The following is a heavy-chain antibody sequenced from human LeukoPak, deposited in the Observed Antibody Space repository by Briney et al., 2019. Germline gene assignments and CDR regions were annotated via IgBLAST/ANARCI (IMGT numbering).Heavy chain of an antibody. Sequence: ASVKVSCKASGYTFSSTYYMHWVRQAPGQGLEWMGWIGANNANTKLEQKFQGRLTMAIDTSTGIVHMELRDLISDDTAVYYCGRNGVVAENRLYVDYWGQGTLVTVSS. CDR1: GYTFSSTYY. CDR2: IGANNANT. CDR3: GRNGVVAENRLYVDY. J-gene: IGHJ4*02. D-gene: IGHD2-8*01. V-gene: IGHV1-18*04.